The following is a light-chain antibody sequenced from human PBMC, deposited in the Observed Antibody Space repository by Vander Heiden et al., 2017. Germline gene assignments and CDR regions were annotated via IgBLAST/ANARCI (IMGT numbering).Light chain of an antibody. CDR2: AAS. CDR1: QSISDY. CDR3: QQSYSSPFT. Sequence: DIQMTQSPSSLSASVGDRVTIPCRASQSISDYLNWYQQKQGKAPNLLIYAASSLRSGVPSRFSGRGSGTDFALTISSLQPEDFATYYCQQSYSSPFTFGPGTKVDIK. V-gene: IGKV1-39*01. J-gene: IGKJ3*01.